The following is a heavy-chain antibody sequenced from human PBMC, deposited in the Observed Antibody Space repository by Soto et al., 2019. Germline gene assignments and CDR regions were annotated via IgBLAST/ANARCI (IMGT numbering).Heavy chain of an antibody. D-gene: IGHD5-12*01. J-gene: IGHJ4*02. CDR1: GFTFSSYS. V-gene: IGHV3-21*01. CDR2: ISSSSSYI. CDR3: ASIVATIGDFAY. Sequence: GGSLRLSCAASGFTFSSYSMNWVRQAPGKGLEWVSSISSSSSYIYYADSVKGRFTISRDNAKNSLYLQMNSLRAEDTAVYYCASIVATIGDFAYWGQGTLVTVSS.